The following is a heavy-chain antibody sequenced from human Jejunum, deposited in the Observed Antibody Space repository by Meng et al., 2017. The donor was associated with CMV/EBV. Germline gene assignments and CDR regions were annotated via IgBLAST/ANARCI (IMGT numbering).Heavy chain of an antibody. V-gene: IGHV3-53*01. D-gene: IGHD1-26*01. J-gene: IGHJ4*02. CDR2: IYSGNTT. CDR1: EFSVSRNN. Sequence: LSCTASEFSVSRNNMAWVRQAPGKGLEWVSAIYSGNTTYYADSVKGRFTISRDNSKNTLYLQMNSLRAEDTAVYYCAKKYSGSFDYWGQGTLVTVSS. CDR3: AKKYSGSFDY.